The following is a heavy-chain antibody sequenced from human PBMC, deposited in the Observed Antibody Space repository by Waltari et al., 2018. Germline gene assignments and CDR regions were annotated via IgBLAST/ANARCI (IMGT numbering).Heavy chain of an antibody. Sequence: QVQLVESGGGVVQPGTSLRLSCEASGFPFSPYAIHWVRQAPGKGLGWVALISYDGTNKYDADSVKGRFTISGDNSRGTLYLHMNGLRPDDTAVYYCARDRYFYDKTVPRYWGQGTLVTVSS. D-gene: IGHD3-22*01. J-gene: IGHJ4*02. CDR3: ARDRYFYDKTVPRY. CDR1: GFPFSPYA. CDR2: ISYDGTNK. V-gene: IGHV3-30*04.